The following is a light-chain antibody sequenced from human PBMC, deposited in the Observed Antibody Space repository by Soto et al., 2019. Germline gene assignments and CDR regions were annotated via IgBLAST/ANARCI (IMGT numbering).Light chain of an antibody. J-gene: IGKJ1*01. Sequence: EIVMTQSPATLSLSPGERATLSCRASQSVSSNLAWYQQKPGQAPRLLIYGASTRATGIPARFSGSGSGTEFTLTISSLQFEDFVVNHCQPYNKWSPSTFAQGTKLAIK. CDR1: QSVSSN. CDR2: GAS. CDR3: QPYNKWSPST. V-gene: IGKV3-15*01.